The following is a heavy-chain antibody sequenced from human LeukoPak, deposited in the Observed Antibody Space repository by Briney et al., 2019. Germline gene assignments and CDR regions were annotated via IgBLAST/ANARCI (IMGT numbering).Heavy chain of an antibody. Sequence: GGSLRLSCAASEFTFRKHAMHWVRQAPGKGLEGVAVISHDGSNKYYADSVKGRFTISGDNSKDTVYLQMNSLRAEDTAVYCCAKDTVKVSTISRVPHYTDVWGKGTTVTISS. CDR1: EFTFRKHA. CDR3: AKDTVKVSTISRVPHYTDV. V-gene: IGHV3-30*04. D-gene: IGHD5/OR15-5a*01. CDR2: ISHDGSNK. J-gene: IGHJ6*03.